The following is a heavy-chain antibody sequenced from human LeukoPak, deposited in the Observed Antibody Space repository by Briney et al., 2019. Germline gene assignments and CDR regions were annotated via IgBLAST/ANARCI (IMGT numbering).Heavy chain of an antibody. CDR3: ARGFSSDSSGFFPLPFDY. V-gene: IGHV3-30-3*01. D-gene: IGHD3-22*01. J-gene: IGHJ4*02. CDR1: GFTFSTYS. CDR2: VSYDGNIK. Sequence: GGSLRLSCAASGFTFSTYSMHWVRQAPGKGLEWVAVVSYDGNIKYYADSVKGRFTISRDNSKNTLYLQMSSLRPEDTAVYYCARGFSSDSSGFFPLPFDYWGQGTLVTVSS.